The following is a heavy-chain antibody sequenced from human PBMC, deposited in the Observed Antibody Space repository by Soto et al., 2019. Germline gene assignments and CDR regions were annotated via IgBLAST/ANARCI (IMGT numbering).Heavy chain of an antibody. CDR3: VGHLAWLETWFDP. CDR2: IYYTGIP. CDR1: GSSMNNSSFY. D-gene: IGHD3-3*01. V-gene: IGHV4-39*01. Sequence: HLQVQESGPGLVRPSETLSLTCTVSGSSMNNSSFYWGWIRQPPGKGLEWIGSIYYTGIPYYNPALTSRVSISIETSRNPFSLDLSSVTAADTSVYYCVGHLAWLETWFDPWGRGTLFTVSS. J-gene: IGHJ5*02.